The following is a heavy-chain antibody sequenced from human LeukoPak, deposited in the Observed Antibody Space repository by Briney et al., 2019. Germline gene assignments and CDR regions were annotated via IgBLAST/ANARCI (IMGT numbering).Heavy chain of an antibody. D-gene: IGHD3-16*01. CDR1: GGSISSGGYY. CDR2: IYYSGST. V-gene: IGHV4-31*03. J-gene: IGHJ4*02. CDR3: ARGGDDLSPFDY. Sequence: SETLSLTCTVSGGSISSGGYYWSWIRQHPGKGLEWIGYIYYSGSTYYNPSLKSRFTISVDTSKNQFSLKLSSVTAEDTAVYYCARGGDDLSPFDYWGQGTLVTVSS.